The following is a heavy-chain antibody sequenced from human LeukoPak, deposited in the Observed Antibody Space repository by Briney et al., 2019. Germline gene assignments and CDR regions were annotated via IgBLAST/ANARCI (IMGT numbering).Heavy chain of an antibody. V-gene: IGHV4-31*03. D-gene: IGHD3-10*01. J-gene: IGHJ4*02. CDR3: ARDRPSYGSGSYYLDH. Sequence: SETLSLTCTVSGGSISSGGYYWSWIRQHPGKGLEWIGYIYYSGSTYYNPSLKSRVTISVDTSKNQFSLKLSSVTAADTAVYYCARDRPSYGSGSYYLDHWGQGTLVTVSS. CDR1: GGSISSGGYY. CDR2: IYYSGST.